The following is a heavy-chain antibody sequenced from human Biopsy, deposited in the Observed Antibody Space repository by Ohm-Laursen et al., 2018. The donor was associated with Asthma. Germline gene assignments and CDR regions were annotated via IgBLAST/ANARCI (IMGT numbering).Heavy chain of an antibody. CDR3: ARTFHFWSPYHAEHYQL. D-gene: IGHD3-3*02. Sequence: SLRLSCAASGSTFGDYWMSWVRQVPGKGLEWVANIKHDGTEKNHVDSLKDRFTISRDNAKNSLYLQMNSLRAEDTAVYYCARTFHFWSPYHAEHYQLWGQGTLVTVPS. CDR1: GSTFGDYW. J-gene: IGHJ1*01. V-gene: IGHV3-7*01. CDR2: IKHDGTEK.